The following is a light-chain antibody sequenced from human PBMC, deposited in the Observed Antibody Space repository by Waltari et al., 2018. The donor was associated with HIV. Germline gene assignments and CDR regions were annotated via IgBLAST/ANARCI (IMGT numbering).Light chain of an antibody. CDR1: FSNIGAGYD. V-gene: IGLV1-40*01. J-gene: IGLJ1*01. Sequence: QSVLTQPPSVSGAPGQRVTISCTGSFSNIGAGYDVHWYQQLPGAAPKLLIFANRIRPSGVPDRCSGSKSVTAAALAITGLRAEDEADYYCQSYDSSLSGSVFGTGTKVTVL. CDR2: ANR. CDR3: QSYDSSLSGSV.